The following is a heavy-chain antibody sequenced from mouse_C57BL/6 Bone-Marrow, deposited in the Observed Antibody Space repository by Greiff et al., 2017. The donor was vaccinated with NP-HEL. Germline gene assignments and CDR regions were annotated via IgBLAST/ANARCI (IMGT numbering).Heavy chain of an antibody. Sequence: PSLFTPSHTVSLTFTFTFYSITNFNHFFNFILQVSGSILEWIGYISSSGSTDSNPSLKSRISITRDTSKNQLFLQLNSVTTEDIATYYCARAITTVVDWYFDVWGTGTTVTVSS. CDR1: FYSITNFNHF. CDR2: ISSSGST. D-gene: IGHD1-1*01. V-gene: IGHV3-4*01. CDR3: ARAITTVVDWYFDV. J-gene: IGHJ1*03.